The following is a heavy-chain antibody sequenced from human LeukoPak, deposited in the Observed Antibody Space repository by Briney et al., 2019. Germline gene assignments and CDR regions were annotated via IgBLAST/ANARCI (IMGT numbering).Heavy chain of an antibody. V-gene: IGHV1-46*01. D-gene: IGHD1-26*01. CDR1: GYTFTSYY. CDR2: INPSGGST. Sequence: ASVKVSCKASGYTFTSYYMRWVRQAPGQGLEWMGIINPSGGSTSYAQKFQGRVTMTRDTSTSTVYMELSSLRSEDTAVYYCARDSVGATAYNWFDPWGQGTLVTVSS. J-gene: IGHJ5*02. CDR3: ARDSVGATAYNWFDP.